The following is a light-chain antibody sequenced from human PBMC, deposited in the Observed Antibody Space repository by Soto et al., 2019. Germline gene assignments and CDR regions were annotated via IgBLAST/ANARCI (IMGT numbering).Light chain of an antibody. CDR2: DVS. CDR1: SSDVGGYNY. CDR3: CSYAGSDNYV. V-gene: IGLV2-11*01. J-gene: IGLJ1*01. Sequence: QYALTQPRSVSGSPGQSVTISCTGTSSDVGGYNYVSWYQQHPGKAPKLMIYDVSKRPSGVPDRFSGSKSGNTASLTISGLQAEDEAEYYCCSYAGSDNYVFGTGTKLTVL.